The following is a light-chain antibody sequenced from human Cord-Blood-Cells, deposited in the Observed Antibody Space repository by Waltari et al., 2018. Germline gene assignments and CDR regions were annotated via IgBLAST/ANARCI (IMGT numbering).Light chain of an antibody. CDR1: SSDVGGYNY. V-gene: IGLV2-14*01. CDR3: GQYTSSSTV. Sequence: QSALTQPASLSVSPGPSIPISCTGTSSDVGGYNYVSWYQQHPGKAPKLMIYDVSNRPSGVSNRFSVPKSGNTASLTIVGLQAEEDADYYCGQYTSSSTVFGGGSKLTVL. J-gene: IGLJ2*01. CDR2: DVS.